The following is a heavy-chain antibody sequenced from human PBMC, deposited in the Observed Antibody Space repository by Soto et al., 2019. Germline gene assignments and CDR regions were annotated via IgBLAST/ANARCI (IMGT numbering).Heavy chain of an antibody. V-gene: IGHV3-21*01. D-gene: IGHD4-17*01. CDR2: ISSSSSYI. Sequence: EVQLVESGGGLVKPGGSLRLSCAASGFTFSSYSMNWVRQAPGKGLEWVSSISSSSSYIYYAGSVKGRFTISRDNAKNSLYLQMNSLRAEDTAVYYCARDGTVTTAYGMDVWGQGTTVTVSS. CDR1: GFTFSSYS. CDR3: ARDGTVTTAYGMDV. J-gene: IGHJ6*02.